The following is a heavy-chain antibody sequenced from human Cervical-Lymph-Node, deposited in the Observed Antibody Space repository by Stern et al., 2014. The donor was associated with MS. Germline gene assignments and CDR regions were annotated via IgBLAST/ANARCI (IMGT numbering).Heavy chain of an antibody. CDR1: GYTFTDNY. CDR3: ARGGDGVVVLGATVYGMDV. V-gene: IGHV1-2*06. D-gene: IGHD2-15*01. J-gene: IGHJ6*02. Sequence: QMQLVQSGAEVKKPGASVKVSCKASGYTFTDNYMHWVRQAPGQGLEWMGRINPNSGGTNYAQKFQGRVTMTRDTSISTVYMEVSRLRSDDTAVYYCARGGDGVVVLGATVYGMDVWGHGTTVTVSS. CDR2: INPNSGGT.